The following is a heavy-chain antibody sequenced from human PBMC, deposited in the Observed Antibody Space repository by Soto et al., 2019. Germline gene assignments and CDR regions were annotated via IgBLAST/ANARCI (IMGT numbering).Heavy chain of an antibody. D-gene: IGHD2-15*01. CDR1: GGSISSYY. V-gene: IGHV4-59*01. Sequence: SETLSLTCTVSGGSISSYYWSWIRQPPGKGLEWIGYIYYSGSTNSNPSLKSRVTISVDTSKNQFSLKVSSVTAADTAVYYCARYGREEDFDYWGQGTLVTVSS. CDR2: IYYSGST. J-gene: IGHJ4*02. CDR3: ARYGREEDFDY.